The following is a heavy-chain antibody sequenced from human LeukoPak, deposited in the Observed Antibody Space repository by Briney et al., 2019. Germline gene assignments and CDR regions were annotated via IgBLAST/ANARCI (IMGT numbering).Heavy chain of an antibody. J-gene: IGHJ4*02. V-gene: IGHV1-18*01. CDR3: ARVDEDGFDY. CDR1: GYTFSSYG. CDR2: ISTYNGNT. Sequence: ASVKVSCKGSGYTFSSYGISWVRQAPGQGLEWMGWISTYNGNTNYAQKLQGRVTMTTNTSTSTAYMELRSLRSDDTAVYYCARVDEDGFDYWGQGTLVTVSS.